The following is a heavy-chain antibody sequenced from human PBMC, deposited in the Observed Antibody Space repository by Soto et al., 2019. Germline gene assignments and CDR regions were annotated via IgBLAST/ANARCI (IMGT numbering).Heavy chain of an antibody. CDR2: ISWNSGRT. J-gene: IGHJ6*02. Sequence: GGSLRLSCAASGFTFDDYAIHWVRLGPWKGLEWVAGISWNSGRTGYADSVKGRFTISRDNAKNSLYLQMNSLRTDDTALYYCAKADYSNFTVGTVMDVCGQWTTVTVSS. V-gene: IGHV3-9*01. CDR3: AKADYSNFTVGTVMDV. D-gene: IGHD4-4*01. CDR1: GFTFDDYA.